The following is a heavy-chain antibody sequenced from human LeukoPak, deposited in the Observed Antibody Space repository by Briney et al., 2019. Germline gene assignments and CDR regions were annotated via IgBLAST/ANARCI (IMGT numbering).Heavy chain of an antibody. CDR2: IHYSGST. V-gene: IGHV4-59*12. Sequence: KPSETLSLTCTVSGGSISSYYWSWIRQPPGKGLEWIGYIHYSGSTYYNPSLKSRVTISVDTSKNQFSLKLSSVTAADTAAYYCARDEGPAEYSSGWYVDYWGQGTLVTVSS. CDR1: GGSISSYY. CDR3: ARDEGPAEYSSGWYVDY. J-gene: IGHJ4*02. D-gene: IGHD6-19*01.